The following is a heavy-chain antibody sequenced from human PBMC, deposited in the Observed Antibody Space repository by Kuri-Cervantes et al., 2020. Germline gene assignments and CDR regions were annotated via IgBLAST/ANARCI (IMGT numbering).Heavy chain of an antibody. CDR2: IYYSGTT. J-gene: IGHJ5*02. CDR3: ARLGYTFGCFDP. CDR1: GGSISSNNNY. Sequence: SETLSLTCTVSGGSISSNNNYWGWIRQPPGKGLECIGNIYYSGTTHYNPSLKSRVTISVDTSKNQFSLRLSSVTAADTAMYYCARLGYTFGCFDPWGQGTLVTVSS. D-gene: IGHD3-10*01. V-gene: IGHV4-39*01.